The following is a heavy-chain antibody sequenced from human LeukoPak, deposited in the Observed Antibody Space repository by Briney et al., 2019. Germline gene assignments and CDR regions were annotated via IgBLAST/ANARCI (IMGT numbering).Heavy chain of an antibody. Sequence: GGSLRLSCATSGFTFSHYGMHWVHQAPGKGLEWVAVIWSDGSNRYYGDPVKGRFIISRDNFQSTVYLQMNNLRAEDTAVYYCAKDAQRGFDYSNSLKNWGQGTLVTVSS. V-gene: IGHV3-33*06. CDR3: AKDAQRGFDYSNSLKN. CDR2: IWSDGSNR. CDR1: GFTFSHYG. J-gene: IGHJ4*02. D-gene: IGHD4-11*01.